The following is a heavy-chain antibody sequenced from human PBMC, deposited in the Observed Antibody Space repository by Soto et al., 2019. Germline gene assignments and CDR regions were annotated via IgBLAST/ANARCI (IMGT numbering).Heavy chain of an antibody. J-gene: IGHJ6*02. CDR1: GYTFTGYY. V-gene: IGHV1-2*04. CDR2: INPNSGGT. Sequence: ASVKVSCKASGYTFTGYYMHWVRQAPGQGLEWMGWINPNSGGTNYAQKFQGWVTMTRDTSISTAYMELSSVTAADTAVYYCARHYQWLFNYYYYGMDVWGQGTTVTVSS. D-gene: IGHD3-22*01. CDR3: ARHYQWLFNYYYYGMDV.